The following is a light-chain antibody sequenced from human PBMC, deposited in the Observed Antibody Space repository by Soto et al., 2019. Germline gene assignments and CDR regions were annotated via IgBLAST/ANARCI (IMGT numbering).Light chain of an antibody. CDR1: QDVSTF. Sequence: DIQMTQSPSSLSASVGDRVAITCRASQDVSTFLNWYQKKPGKAPNLLIYAASNLQSGVPSRFSGSGSGTEFTLTISSLQPEDSATYYCQQSYSTLFTFGPGTKVDI. V-gene: IGKV1-39*01. J-gene: IGKJ3*01. CDR3: QQSYSTLFT. CDR2: AAS.